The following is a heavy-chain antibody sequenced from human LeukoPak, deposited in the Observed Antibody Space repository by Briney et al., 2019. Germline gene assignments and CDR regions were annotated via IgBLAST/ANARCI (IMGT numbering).Heavy chain of an antibody. V-gene: IGHV1-18*04. D-gene: IGHD2-15*01. J-gene: IGHJ5*02. CDR1: GYTFTNYG. Sequence: GASVKVSCKASGYTFTNYGISWVRQAPGQGLEWMGWINTYNGNTNYAQKFQGRVTMTTDTSTSTAYMELRSLRSDDTAVYYCARNSPRDVAGRQFLPWVLSLLSQCDNCFDPWGQGTLVSVSS. CDR2: INTYNGNT. CDR3: ARNSPRDVAGRQFLPWVLSLLSQCDNCFDP.